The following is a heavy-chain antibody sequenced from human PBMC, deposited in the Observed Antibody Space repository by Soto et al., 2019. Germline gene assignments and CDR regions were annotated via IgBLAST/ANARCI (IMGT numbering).Heavy chain of an antibody. Sequence: PGGSLRLSGAASGFAFSSYWMHCVRQAPGKKLERVSRINSDGSSTSYADSVNGRFTISRDNAKKTLYLKMNSLRAEDTAVYYFARNKLWATVPDYYYYCMDVWGQGTTVTVSS. CDR3: ARNKLWATVPDYYYYCMDV. CDR1: GFAFSSYW. CDR2: INSDGSST. V-gene: IGHV3-74*01. J-gene: IGHJ6*02. D-gene: IGHD2-2*01.